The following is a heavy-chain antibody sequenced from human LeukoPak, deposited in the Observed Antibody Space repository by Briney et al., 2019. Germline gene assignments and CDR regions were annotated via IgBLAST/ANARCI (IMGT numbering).Heavy chain of an antibody. J-gene: IGHJ4*02. CDR3: ARGKTDQSCRSTSCYRPSDY. V-gene: IGHV3-74*01. CDR1: GNYW. Sequence: GGSLRLSCAASGNYWMHWVRQVPGKGLVWVSHINSDGSWTSYADSVKGRFTVSRDNAKDTLYLQMNNLRAEDTAVYYCARGKTDQSCRSTSCYRPSDYWGQGTLVTVSS. CDR2: INSDGSWT. D-gene: IGHD2-2*02.